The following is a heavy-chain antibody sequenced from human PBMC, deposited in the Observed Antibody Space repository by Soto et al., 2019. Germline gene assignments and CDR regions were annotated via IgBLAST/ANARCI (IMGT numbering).Heavy chain of an antibody. CDR3: ARLRWSDAFDI. J-gene: IGHJ3*02. CDR2: ISSSSSYI. CDR1: GCPVSSNY. D-gene: IGHD4-17*01. Sequence: GGSLRLSCAASGCPVSSNYMNWVRQATGKGLEWVSSISSSSSYIYYADSVKGRFTISRDNAKNSLYLQMNSLRAEDTAVYYCARLRWSDAFDIWGQGTMVTVSS. V-gene: IGHV3-21*04.